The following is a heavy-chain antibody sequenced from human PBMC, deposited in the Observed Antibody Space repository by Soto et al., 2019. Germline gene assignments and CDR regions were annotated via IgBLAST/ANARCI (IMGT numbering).Heavy chain of an antibody. V-gene: IGHV3-30*18. J-gene: IGHJ4*02. D-gene: IGHD3-9*01. CDR2: ISYDGSNK. CDR1: GFTFSSYG. CDR3: AKGPLRYFDWLFPY. Sequence: QVQLVESGGGVVQPGRSLRLSCAASGFTFSSYGMHWVRQAPGKGLEWVAVISYDGSNKYYADSVKGRFTISRDNSKNTLYLQMNSLRAEDTAVYYCAKGPLRYFDWLFPYWGQGTLVTVSS.